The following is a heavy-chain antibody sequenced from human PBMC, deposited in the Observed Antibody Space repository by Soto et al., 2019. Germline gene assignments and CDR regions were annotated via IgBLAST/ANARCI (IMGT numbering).Heavy chain of an antibody. V-gene: IGHV1-69*06. CDR2: IIPIFGTA. D-gene: IGHD3-16*02. J-gene: IGHJ5*02. Sequence: SSVKVSCKASGGTFSSYAISWVRQAPGQGLEWMGGIIPIFGTANYAQKFQGRVTITADKSTSTAYMELSSLRSEDTAVYYGARSSAGVIGIIIEGPNWLAPWGQGSLVTV. CDR3: ARSSAGVIGIIIEGPNWLAP. CDR1: GGTFSSYA.